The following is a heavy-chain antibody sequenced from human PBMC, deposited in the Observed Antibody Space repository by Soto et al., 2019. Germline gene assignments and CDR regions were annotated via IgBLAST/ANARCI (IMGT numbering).Heavy chain of an antibody. D-gene: IGHD5-18*01. Sequence: GGSLSLSCAASGFTFSNFWMHWVRQAPGKGLVWVSRIYSDGSGPMYADSVKGRFTISRDNAKSTLYLQMNSLRAEDTAVYYCATLNSFGSDYWGRGTLVTVSS. CDR3: ATLNSFGSDY. V-gene: IGHV3-74*03. CDR1: GFTFSNFW. CDR2: IYSDGSGP. J-gene: IGHJ4*02.